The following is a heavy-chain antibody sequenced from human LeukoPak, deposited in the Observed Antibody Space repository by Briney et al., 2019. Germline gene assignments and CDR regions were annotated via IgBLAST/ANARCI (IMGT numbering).Heavy chain of an antibody. D-gene: IGHD2-2*02. CDR1: GFTFSSYG. CDR2: IWYDRSNK. V-gene: IGHV3-33*01. Sequence: GRSLRLSCAASGFTFSSYGMHWVRQAPGKGLEWVAVIWYDRSNKYYADSVKGRFTISRDNSKNTLYLQMNSLRAEDTAVYYCARDGSQLLYGVLRYYFDYWGQGTLVTVSS. CDR3: ARDGSQLLYGVLRYYFDY. J-gene: IGHJ4*02.